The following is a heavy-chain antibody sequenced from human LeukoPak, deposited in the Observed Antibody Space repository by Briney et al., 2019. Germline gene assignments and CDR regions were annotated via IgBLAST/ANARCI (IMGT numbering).Heavy chain of an antibody. CDR3: TRRKDYGDYE. J-gene: IGHJ4*02. D-gene: IGHD4-17*01. CDR1: GFTFSGSA. Sequence: HPGGSLRLSCAASGFTFSGSAMHWVRQASGKGLEWVGRIRSKANSYATAYAASVKGRFTISRDDSKNTAYLQMNSLKTEDTAVYYCTRRKDYGDYEWGQGTLVTVSS. CDR2: IRSKANSYAT. V-gene: IGHV3-73*01.